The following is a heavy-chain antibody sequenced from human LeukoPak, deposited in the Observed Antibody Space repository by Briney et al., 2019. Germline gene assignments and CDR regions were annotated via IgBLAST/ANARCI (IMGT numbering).Heavy chain of an antibody. Sequence: GGSLRLSCAASGFTFSSYAMSWVRQAPGKGLEWVSAISGSGGSTYYADSVKGRFTISRDNSKNTLYLQMNSLRVEDTAIYYCAKTSSLTHPIDYWGQGTLVTVSS. V-gene: IGHV3-23*01. CDR1: GFTFSSYA. CDR3: AKTSSLTHPIDY. D-gene: IGHD6-13*01. J-gene: IGHJ4*02. CDR2: ISGSGGST.